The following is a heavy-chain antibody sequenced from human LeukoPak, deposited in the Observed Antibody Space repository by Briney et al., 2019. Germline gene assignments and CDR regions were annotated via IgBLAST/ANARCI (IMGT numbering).Heavy chain of an antibody. Sequence: SETLSLTCTVSGGSISSDYWSWIRQSPGKGLEWVGYVYNSGGTGKNPSLKSRVTILLDTSKNQCSLKLTSVSAADTAVYYCARLKLGAYFDLWGRGTLVTVSS. CDR3: ARLKLGAYFDL. CDR1: GGSISSDY. D-gene: IGHD3-16*01. CDR2: VYNSGGT. J-gene: IGHJ2*01. V-gene: IGHV4-59*08.